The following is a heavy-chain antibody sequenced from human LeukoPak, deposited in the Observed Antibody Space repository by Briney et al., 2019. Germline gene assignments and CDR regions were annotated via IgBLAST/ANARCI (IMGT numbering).Heavy chain of an antibody. V-gene: IGHV6-1*01. CDR1: GDSVSSNSAA. Sequence: SQTLSLTCAIYGDSVSSNSAAWSWIRQSPSRGLEWLGRTYYRSKWYYDYAVAVKSRISINPDTSKNQFSLQLSSVTPEDTAVYYCARDPVGGSTIFDYWGQGTLVTVSS. CDR2: TYYRSKWYY. CDR3: ARDPVGGSTIFDY. D-gene: IGHD1-26*01. J-gene: IGHJ4*02.